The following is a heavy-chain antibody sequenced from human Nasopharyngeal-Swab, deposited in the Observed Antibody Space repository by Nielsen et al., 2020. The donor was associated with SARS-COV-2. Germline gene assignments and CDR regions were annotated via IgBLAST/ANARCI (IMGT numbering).Heavy chain of an antibody. D-gene: IGHD6-19*01. Sequence: GGSLRLSCAASGFTFSTYGMTWVRQAPGKGLEWVSSISSTSGYIFYADSVRGRFTISRDNAKNPLYLQMNSLRAEDTALYYCARVHTSGWSTFDCWGQGTLVTVSS. J-gene: IGHJ4*02. CDR2: ISSTSGYI. V-gene: IGHV3-21*01. CDR1: GFTFSTYG. CDR3: ARVHTSGWSTFDC.